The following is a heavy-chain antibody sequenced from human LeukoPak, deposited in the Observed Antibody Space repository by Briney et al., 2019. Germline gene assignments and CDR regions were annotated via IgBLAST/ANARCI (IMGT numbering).Heavy chain of an antibody. Sequence: GGSLRLSGAASGFTFSSYGMHWVRQAPGKGLEWVAVISYDGSNKYYADSVKGRFTISRDNSKNTLYLQMNSLRAEDTAVYYCAKDLSSSWYPNLSYYYYGMGVWGQGTTVTVSS. D-gene: IGHD6-13*01. CDR1: GFTFSSYG. V-gene: IGHV3-30*18. CDR2: ISYDGSNK. CDR3: AKDLSSSWYPNLSYYYYGMGV. J-gene: IGHJ6*02.